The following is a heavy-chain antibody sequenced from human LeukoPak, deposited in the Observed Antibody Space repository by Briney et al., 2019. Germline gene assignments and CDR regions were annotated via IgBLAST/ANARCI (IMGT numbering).Heavy chain of an antibody. V-gene: IGHV3-48*03. CDR1: GFTFRLYE. Sequence: GGSLRLSCAASGFTFRLYEMNWVRQAPGQGLEWISYISSSGSAIYYADSVKGRFTISRDNAKNSLYLQMNSLRAEDTAVYYCARAIPSKDVDYWGQGTLVTVSS. D-gene: IGHD2-15*01. J-gene: IGHJ4*02. CDR2: ISSSGSAI. CDR3: ARAIPSKDVDY.